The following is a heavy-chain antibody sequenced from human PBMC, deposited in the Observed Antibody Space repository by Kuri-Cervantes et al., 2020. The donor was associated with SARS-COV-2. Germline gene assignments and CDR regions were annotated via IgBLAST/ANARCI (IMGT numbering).Heavy chain of an antibody. J-gene: IGHJ2*01. Sequence: SVKVSCKASGDTFSSYAISWVRQAPGQGLEWMGGIIPILGTANYAQKFQGRVTITADESTSTAYMELSSLRSEDTAVYYCASRKRELGYATRGGYFDLWGRGTLVTVSS. CDR2: IIPILGTA. D-gene: IGHD3-16*01. V-gene: IGHV1-69*13. CDR1: GDTFSSYA. CDR3: ASRKRELGYATRGGYFDL.